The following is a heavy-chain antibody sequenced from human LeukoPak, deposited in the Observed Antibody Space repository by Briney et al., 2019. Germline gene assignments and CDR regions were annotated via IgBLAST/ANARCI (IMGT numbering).Heavy chain of an antibody. CDR1: GFTFSNAW. CDR3: ASGTTDIVVVPATLRNYYFDY. CDR2: IKSKTDGGTT. V-gene: IGHV3-15*01. J-gene: IGHJ4*02. Sequence: GGSLRLSCAASGFTFSNAWMSWVRQAPGKGLEWVGRIKSKTDGGTTDYAAPVKGRFTISRDDSKNTLYLQMNSLKTEDTAVYYCASGTTDIVVVPATLRNYYFDYWGQGTLVTVSS. D-gene: IGHD2-2*01.